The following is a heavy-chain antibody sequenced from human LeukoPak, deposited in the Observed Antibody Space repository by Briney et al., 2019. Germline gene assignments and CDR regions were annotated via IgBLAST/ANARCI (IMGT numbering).Heavy chain of an antibody. J-gene: IGHJ6*02. CDR2: ISAYNGNT. Sequence: ASVKVSCKASGYTFTSYGISWVRQAPGQGLEWMGRISAYNGNTNYAQKLQGRVTMTTDTSTSTAYMELRSLRSDDTAVYYCARDSEGQRYYYYSMDVWGQGTTVTVSS. D-gene: IGHD1-26*01. V-gene: IGHV1-18*01. CDR1: GYTFTSYG. CDR3: ARDSEGQRYYYYSMDV.